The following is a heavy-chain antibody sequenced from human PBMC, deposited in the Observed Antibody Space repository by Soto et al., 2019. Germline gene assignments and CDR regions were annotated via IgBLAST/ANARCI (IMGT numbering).Heavy chain of an antibody. Sequence: QVQLQESGPGLVKPSGTLSLTCAVSGGSISSTNWWSWVRQPPGKGLAWIGEIYHFASTNYNPSLQSRVTISVDTSKNQFPLKLSSVTAADTALYYCARTRTSSNWYGDPNWFDPWGQGTLVTVSS. CDR1: GGSISSTNW. V-gene: IGHV4-4*02. CDR2: IYHFAST. CDR3: ARTRTSSNWYGDPNWFDP. D-gene: IGHD6-13*01. J-gene: IGHJ5*02.